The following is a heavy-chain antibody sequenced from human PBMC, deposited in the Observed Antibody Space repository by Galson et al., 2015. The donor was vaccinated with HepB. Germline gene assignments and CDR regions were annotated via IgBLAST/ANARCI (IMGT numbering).Heavy chain of an antibody. CDR2: IRVWSGSA. Sequence: SLRLSCAASGFIFSSHGMSWVRHAPGTAQEWVSGIRVWSGSAYYEDSVKGRYTISRDNSKSTLYLQMNSLRVEDTAVYYFAKAPPSKLLVRSQVYFYYLGQGTLVTVSS. V-gene: IGHV3-23*01. J-gene: IGHJ4*02. CDR1: GFIFSSHG. D-gene: IGHD6-19*01. CDR3: AKAPPSKLLVRSQVYFYY.